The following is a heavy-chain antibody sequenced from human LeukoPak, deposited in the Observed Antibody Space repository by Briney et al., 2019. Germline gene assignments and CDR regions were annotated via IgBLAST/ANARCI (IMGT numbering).Heavy chain of an antibody. CDR2: IYWDDDK. J-gene: IGHJ4*02. CDR3: AHRRGYSYGYPYFDY. D-gene: IGHD5-18*01. Sequence: KESGPTLVKPTQTLTLTCTFSGFSLSTSGVGVGWIRQPPGKALEWLALIYWDDDKRYSPSLESRLTITKDTSKNQVVLTMTNMDPVDTATYYCAHRRGYSYGYPYFDYWGQGTLVTVSS. V-gene: IGHV2-5*02. CDR1: GFSLSTSGVG.